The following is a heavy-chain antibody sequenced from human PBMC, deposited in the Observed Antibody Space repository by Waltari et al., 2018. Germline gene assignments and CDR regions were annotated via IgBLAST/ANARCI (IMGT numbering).Heavy chain of an antibody. Sequence: QVQLQESGPGLVKPSQTLSLTCTVSGGSIRSGGYYWSWIGQHPGKGLEWIGYISHSGTTYYNPSLKSRVAISLDRSKNQFSLKLTSVTAADTAVYFCARGGWAAAGKYFDYWGQGTLVTVSS. D-gene: IGHD6-13*01. CDR2: ISHSGTT. V-gene: IGHV4-31*03. CDR1: GGSIRSGGYY. J-gene: IGHJ4*02. CDR3: ARGGWAAAGKYFDY.